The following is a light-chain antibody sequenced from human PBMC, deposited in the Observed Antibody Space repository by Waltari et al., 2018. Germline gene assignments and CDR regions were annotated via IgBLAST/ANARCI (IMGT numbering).Light chain of an antibody. V-gene: IGKV1-12*01. CDR3: QQAHTFPPT. J-gene: IGKJ3*01. CDR2: AAS. CDR1: QGIRSW. Sequence: DIQMTQSPSSMSASVGDRVIITCRASQGIRSWLAWYQQKPGKAPELLIYAASTLQSGVPSRFSGSGSGTDFTLTISSLQPEDFATYYCQQAHTFPPTFGPGTTVHIQ.